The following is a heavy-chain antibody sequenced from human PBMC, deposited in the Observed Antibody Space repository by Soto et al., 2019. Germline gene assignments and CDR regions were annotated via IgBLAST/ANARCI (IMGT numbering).Heavy chain of an antibody. CDR2: IYYSGSI. CDR1: GDSMTNYY. Sequence: QVQLQESGPGLVRPSETLSLTCTVSGDSMTNYYWTWLRQPPGKGLEWIGYIYYSGSINYNPSLKIRVTISVDTSKNQFSLKLSSVTAADTAIYYCARLRPSGTSDYWGQGTLVTVSS. D-gene: IGHD1-26*01. V-gene: IGHV4-59*08. J-gene: IGHJ4*02. CDR3: ARLRPSGTSDY.